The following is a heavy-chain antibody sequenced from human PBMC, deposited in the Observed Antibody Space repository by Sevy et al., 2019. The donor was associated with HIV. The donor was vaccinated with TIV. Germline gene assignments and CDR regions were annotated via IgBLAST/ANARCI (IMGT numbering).Heavy chain of an antibody. CDR1: GYTFTSYY. Sequence: ASVKVSCKASGYTFTSYYIHWVRQAPGQGLECMGKSNPSGGGTNYEQKFQGRVTLTRDTSTSKVYMELGSQRAEDTAVYYCARVESCGGDCYYSDYWGQGTQVTVSS. CDR3: ARVESCGGDCYYSDY. J-gene: IGHJ4*02. CDR2: SNPSGGGT. D-gene: IGHD2-21*02. V-gene: IGHV1-46*01.